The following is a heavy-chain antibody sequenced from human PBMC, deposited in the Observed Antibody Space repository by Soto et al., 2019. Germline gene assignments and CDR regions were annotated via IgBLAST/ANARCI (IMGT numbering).Heavy chain of an antibody. CDR1: GGSIRSSSYY. D-gene: IGHD3-10*01. CDR2: IYYTGRT. Sequence: SETLSLTCIVSGGSIRSSSYYWGWIRQPPEKGLEWIGSIYYTGRTSYMPSLTSRATISLDTSNDQFSLKLGSVIAADTAVYFCARIPRSGSFHYYGMDVWGQGTTVT. J-gene: IGHJ6*02. V-gene: IGHV4-39*01. CDR3: ARIPRSGSFHYYGMDV.